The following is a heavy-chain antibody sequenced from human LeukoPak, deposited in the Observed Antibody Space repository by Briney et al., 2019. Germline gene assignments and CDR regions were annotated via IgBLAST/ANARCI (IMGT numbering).Heavy chain of an antibody. CDR3: ARDRLQQLGPFDY. D-gene: IGHD6-13*01. CDR2: ISGSGGST. CDR1: GFTFSSYA. J-gene: IGHJ4*02. V-gene: IGHV3-23*01. Sequence: GGSLRLSCAASGFTFSSYAMSWVRQAPGKGLEWVSAISGSGGSTYYADSVKGRFTISRDNSKNTPYLQMNSLRAEDTAVYYCARDRLQQLGPFDYWGQGTLVTVSS.